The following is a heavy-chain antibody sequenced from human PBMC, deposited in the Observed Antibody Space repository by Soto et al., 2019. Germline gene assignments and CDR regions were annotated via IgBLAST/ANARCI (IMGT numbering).Heavy chain of an antibody. J-gene: IGHJ4*02. Sequence: QVQLVQSGAEVKKPGASVKVSCKASGYTFTSYGISWVRQAPGQGLEWMGWISAYNGNTNYAQKLQGRVTMTTDTSTSTAYMELRSLRSDDTAEYYRARDRYCSGGSCYQVEVDYWGQGILVTVSS. CDR3: ARDRYCSGGSCYQVEVDY. CDR1: GYTFTSYG. D-gene: IGHD2-15*01. CDR2: ISAYNGNT. V-gene: IGHV1-18*04.